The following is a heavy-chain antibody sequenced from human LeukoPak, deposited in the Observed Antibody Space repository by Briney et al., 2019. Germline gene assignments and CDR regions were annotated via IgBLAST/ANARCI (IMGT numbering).Heavy chain of an antibody. Sequence: RGSLRLSCAASGFTFSSYAMHWVRQAPGKGLEWVAVISYDGSNKYYADSVKGRFTISRDNSKNTLYLQMNSLRAEDTAVYYCARDSLDGEYYYGSVSYWGQGTLVTVSS. J-gene: IGHJ4*02. CDR1: GFTFSSYA. CDR3: ARDSLDGEYYYGSVSY. D-gene: IGHD3-10*01. CDR2: ISYDGSNK. V-gene: IGHV3-30-3*01.